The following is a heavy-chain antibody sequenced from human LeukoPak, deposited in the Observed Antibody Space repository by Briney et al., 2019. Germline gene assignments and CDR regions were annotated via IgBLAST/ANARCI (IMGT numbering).Heavy chain of an antibody. CDR1: GYKLTNNW. J-gene: IGHJ4*02. CDR3: ARFALTSSLDY. CDR2: IYPGNSDT. V-gene: IGHV5-51*01. Sequence: GESLKISCKISGYKLTNNWIGWVRQVPGKGLEWMGLIYPGNSDTRYSPLFQGQVTLSVDRSISTAYLHWSGLKASDTAIYYCARFALTSSLDYWGQGTLVTVSS. D-gene: IGHD6-13*01.